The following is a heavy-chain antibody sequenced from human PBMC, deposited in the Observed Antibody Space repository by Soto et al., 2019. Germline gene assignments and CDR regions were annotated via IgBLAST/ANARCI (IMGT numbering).Heavy chain of an antibody. CDR1: GYTFSNYG. V-gene: IGHV1-18*04. CDR2: ISAYNGNT. Sequence: QIHLVQSGAEVKKPGASVKVSCKTSGYTFSNYGISWVRQAPGQGLEWMGWISAYNGNTNYAQKFQDRVTMTTDTSTDTAYMELRSLRSDDTAVYYCTTYTGNYSVLDYWGQGILVTVSS. CDR3: TTYTGNYSVLDY. J-gene: IGHJ4*02. D-gene: IGHD1-26*01.